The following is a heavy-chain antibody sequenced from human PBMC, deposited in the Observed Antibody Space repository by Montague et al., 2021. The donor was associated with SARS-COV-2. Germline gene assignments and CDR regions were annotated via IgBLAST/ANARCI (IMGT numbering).Heavy chain of an antibody. J-gene: IGHJ6*02. CDR3: ARAGLGGAYYYYGMDV. CDR2: IGTAGDT. CDR1: GFTFSSYD. D-gene: IGHD4-23*01. Sequence: SLRLSCAASGFTFSSYDMHWVRQATGKGLEWVSAIGTAGDTYYPGSVKGRFTISRENAKNSLYLQMNSLGAGDTAVYYCARAGLGGAYYYYGMDVWGRGTTVTVSS. V-gene: IGHV3-13*01.